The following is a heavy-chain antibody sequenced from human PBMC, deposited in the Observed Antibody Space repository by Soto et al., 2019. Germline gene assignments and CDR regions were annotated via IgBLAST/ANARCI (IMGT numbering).Heavy chain of an antibody. CDR1: GFTFTSSA. D-gene: IGHD1-7*01. J-gene: IGHJ6*02. CDR3: AAEKVSTGTTDYYYGIDV. CDR2: IVVGSGNT. Sequence: QMQLVQSGPEVKKPGTSVKVSCKASGFTFTSSAVQWVRQARGQRLEWIGWIVVGSGNTNYAQKFQERVTITRDMSTSTAYMELSSLRSEDTAVYYCAAEKVSTGTTDYYYGIDVWGQGTTVTVSS. V-gene: IGHV1-58*01.